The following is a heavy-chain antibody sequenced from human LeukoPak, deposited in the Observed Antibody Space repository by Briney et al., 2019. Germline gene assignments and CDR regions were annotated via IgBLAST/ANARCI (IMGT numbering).Heavy chain of an antibody. V-gene: IGHV3-23*01. CDR1: GFTFSSYA. J-gene: IGHJ4*02. CDR2: ISGSGSNT. Sequence: PGGSLRLSCAASGFTFSSYAMSWVRQAPGKGLEWVSGISGSGSNTYYADSVKGRFTISRDNSKNTLYLQMNSLRAEDTAVYYCHLLTLGATDDYWGQGTLVTVSS. D-gene: IGHD1-26*01. CDR3: HLLTLGATDDY.